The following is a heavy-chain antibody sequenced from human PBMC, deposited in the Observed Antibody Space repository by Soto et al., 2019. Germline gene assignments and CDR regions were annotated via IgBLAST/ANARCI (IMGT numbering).Heavy chain of an antibody. D-gene: IGHD2-2*01. CDR1: GYSFTSYW. Sequence: PGESLKISCKGSGYSFTSYWIGWVRQMPGKGLEWMGIIYPGDSDTRYSPSFQGQVTISADKSISTAYLQWSSLKASDTAMYYCARGFGCSSTSCYYYYYGMDVWGQGTTVTVSS. V-gene: IGHV5-51*01. J-gene: IGHJ6*02. CDR2: IYPGDSDT. CDR3: ARGFGCSSTSCYYYYYGMDV.